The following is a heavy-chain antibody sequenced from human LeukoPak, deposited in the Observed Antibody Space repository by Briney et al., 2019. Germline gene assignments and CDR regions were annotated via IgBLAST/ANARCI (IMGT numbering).Heavy chain of an antibody. CDR2: MNPNSGNT. D-gene: IGHD3-3*01. J-gene: IGHJ5*02. Sequence: ASVKVSCKASGYTFTSYDINWVRQATGQGLEWMGWMNPNSGNTGYAQKFQGRVTMTRNTSISTAYMELSSLSSEDTAVYYCARLHYDFWSGPNWFDPWGQGTLVTVSS. CDR3: ARLHYDFWSGPNWFDP. V-gene: IGHV1-8*01. CDR1: GYTFTSYD.